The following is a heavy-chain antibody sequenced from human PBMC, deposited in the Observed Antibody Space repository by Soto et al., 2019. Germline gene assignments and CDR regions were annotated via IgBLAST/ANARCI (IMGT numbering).Heavy chain of an antibody. V-gene: IGHV1-46*01. J-gene: IGHJ4*02. D-gene: IGHD3-16*01. CDR2: INPSDGCT. CDR1: GYTFTSYY. Sequence: QVQLVQSGAEVKKPGASVKVSCKASGYTFTSYYMHWVRQAPGQGLEWMGIINPSDGCTIYAQLFKGRVAMTRDTSTSTVSMELHSLSSQDTAGYYCTYYDADAGDIWGQGTLVTVSS. CDR3: TYYDADAGDI.